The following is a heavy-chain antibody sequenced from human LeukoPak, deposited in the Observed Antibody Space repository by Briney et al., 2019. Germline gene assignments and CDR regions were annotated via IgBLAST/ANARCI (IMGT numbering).Heavy chain of an antibody. CDR2: IYPGDSDT. Sequence: GESLKISCKGSGYSFTSYWIGWVRQMRGKGLEWMGIIYPGDSDTRYSPSFQGQVTISADKSISTAYLQWSSLKASDTAMYYCARPGLGYCSGGSCYFDYWGQGTLVTVSS. V-gene: IGHV5-51*01. J-gene: IGHJ4*02. CDR3: ARPGLGYCSGGSCYFDY. D-gene: IGHD2-15*01. CDR1: GYSFTSYW.